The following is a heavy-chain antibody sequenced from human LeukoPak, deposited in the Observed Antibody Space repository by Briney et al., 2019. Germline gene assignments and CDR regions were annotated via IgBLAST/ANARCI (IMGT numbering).Heavy chain of an antibody. D-gene: IGHD3-10*01. Sequence: GGSLRLSCAASGFTFSSYWMSWVRQAPGKGLEWVANIKQDGSEKYYVDSVKGRFTISRDNAKNSLYLQMNSLRAEDTAVYYCARAGLLWFGPAGYYGMDVWGKGTTVTVSS. CDR3: ARAGLLWFGPAGYYGMDV. J-gene: IGHJ6*04. CDR1: GFTFSSYW. CDR2: IKQDGSEK. V-gene: IGHV3-7*03.